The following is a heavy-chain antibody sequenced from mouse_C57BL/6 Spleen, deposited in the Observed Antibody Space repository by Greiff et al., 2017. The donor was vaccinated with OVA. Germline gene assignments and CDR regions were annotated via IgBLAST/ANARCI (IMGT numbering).Heavy chain of an antibody. Sequence: QVQLKESGPGILQSSQTLSLTCSFSGFSLSTSGMGVSWIRQPSGKGLEWLAHIYWDDDKRYNPSLKSRLTISKDTSRNQVFLKITSVDTADTATYYCARRGPYGCAYWGQGTLVTVSA. CDR2: IYWDDDK. CDR1: GFSLSTSGMG. V-gene: IGHV8-12*01. D-gene: IGHD1-1*01. J-gene: IGHJ3*01. CDR3: ARRGPYGCAY.